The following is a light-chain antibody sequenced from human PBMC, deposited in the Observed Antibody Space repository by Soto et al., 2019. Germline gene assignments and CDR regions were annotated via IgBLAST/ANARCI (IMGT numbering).Light chain of an antibody. CDR2: DAS. CDR3: QWRSDWPPRLT. V-gene: IGKV3-11*01. J-gene: IGKJ4*01. Sequence: EVVLTQSPATLSLSPGERATLSCRASESIGNYLAWYQQKLGQAPKLLIYDASHRAIGIPGRFSGDGSGTDFTXXISXXEPEDFAVYXCQWRSDWPPRLTFGGGTKVEIK. CDR1: ESIGNY.